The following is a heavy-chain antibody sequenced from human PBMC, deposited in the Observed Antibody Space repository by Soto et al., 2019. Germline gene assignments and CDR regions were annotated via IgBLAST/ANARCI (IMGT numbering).Heavy chain of an antibody. Sequence: ASVKVSCKASGYTFTNSGINWVRQATGQGLERMGWMNPISGNTGYAQKFQGRVTMTRNTSISTAYMELSSLRSEDTAVYYCARVGYSSSWYEDYYYGMDVWGQGTTVTVSS. CDR2: MNPISGNT. CDR3: ARVGYSSSWYEDYYYGMDV. V-gene: IGHV1-8*02. CDR1: GYTFTNSG. D-gene: IGHD6-13*01. J-gene: IGHJ6*02.